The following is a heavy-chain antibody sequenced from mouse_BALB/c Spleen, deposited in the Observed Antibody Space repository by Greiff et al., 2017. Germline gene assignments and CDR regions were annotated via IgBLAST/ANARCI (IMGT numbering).Heavy chain of an antibody. D-gene: IGHD1-1*01. Sequence: DVKLQESGPSLVKPSQTLSLTCSVTGDSITSGYWNWIRKFPGNKLEYMGYISYSGSTYYNPSLKSRISITRDTSKNQYYLQLNSVTTEDTATYYCARRRELLRYFDDWGAGTTVTVSS. CDR1: GDSITSGY. CDR2: ISYSGST. V-gene: IGHV3-8*02. J-gene: IGHJ1*01. CDR3: ARRRELLRYFDD.